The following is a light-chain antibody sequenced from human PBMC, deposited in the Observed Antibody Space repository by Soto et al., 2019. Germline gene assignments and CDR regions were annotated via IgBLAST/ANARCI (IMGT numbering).Light chain of an antibody. V-gene: IGKV1-5*01. CDR3: QQYNSYLLWT. CDR1: QNIRNW. CDR2: DVS. J-gene: IGKJ1*01. Sequence: DIQMTQSPSTLSASVGDRVTITCRASQNIRNWLAWYQQKPGKAPKLLIYDVSSLESGVPSRFSGSGSGTEFTLTISSLQPDDFATYYCQQYNSYLLWTFGQGTKVDIK.